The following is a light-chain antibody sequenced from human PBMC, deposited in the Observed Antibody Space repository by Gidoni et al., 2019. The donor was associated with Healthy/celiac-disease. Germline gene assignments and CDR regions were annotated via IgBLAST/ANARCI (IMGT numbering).Light chain of an antibody. CDR2: QDS. J-gene: IGLJ2*01. CDR1: NLGDKY. CDR3: QAWDSSTKV. V-gene: IGLV3-1*01. Sequence: SYELTQPPSVSVPPGQTASITCSGDNLGDKYACWYQQKPGQSPVLVIYQDSKRPSGIPERFSGSNSGNTATLTISGTQAMDEADYYCQAWDSSTKVFGGGTKLTVL.